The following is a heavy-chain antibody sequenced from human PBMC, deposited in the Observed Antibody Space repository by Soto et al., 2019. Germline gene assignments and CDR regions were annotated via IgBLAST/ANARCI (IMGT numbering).Heavy chain of an antibody. CDR3: RVSGK. CDR2: IKSKTDGGTT. J-gene: IGHJ4*02. Sequence: PVGSLTLSCAASGFTFSNAWMSSVRQAPGKGLEWVGRIKSKTDGGTTDYAAPVKGRFTISRDDSKNTLDLQMNTVKTEDTAVYYCRVSGKWGQGTLVTVSS. D-gene: IGHD3-10*01. CDR1: GFTFSNAW. V-gene: IGHV3-15*01.